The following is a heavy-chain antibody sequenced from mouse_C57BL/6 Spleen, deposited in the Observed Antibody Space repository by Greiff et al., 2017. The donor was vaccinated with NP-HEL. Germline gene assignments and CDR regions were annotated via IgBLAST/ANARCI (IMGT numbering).Heavy chain of an antibody. Sequence: QVQLKESGAELVRPGASVTLSCKASGYTFTDYEMHWVKQTPVHGLEWIGAIDPETGGTAYNQKFKGKAILTADKSSSTAYMELRSLTSEDSAVYYCTRSYGSSPPFAYWGQGTLVTVSA. CDR3: TRSYGSSPPFAY. V-gene: IGHV1-15*01. J-gene: IGHJ3*01. CDR1: GYTFTDYE. D-gene: IGHD1-1*01. CDR2: IDPETGGT.